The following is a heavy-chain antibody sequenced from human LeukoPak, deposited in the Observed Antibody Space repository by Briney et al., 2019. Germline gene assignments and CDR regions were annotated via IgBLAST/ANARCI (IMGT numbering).Heavy chain of an antibody. CDR1: GYIFTTHW. D-gene: IGHD3-10*02. V-gene: IGHV5-51*01. CDR3: ARPAGLLCSHYFDY. J-gene: IGHJ4*02. CDR2: IFPRDSDT. Sequence: GESLKISCKGSGYIFTTHWIGWVRQMPGKGLEWMGIIFPRDSDTKYSPSFRGQVTISADKSINTAYLHWSSLKASDTAIYYCARPAGLLCSHYFDYWGQGTLVTVSA.